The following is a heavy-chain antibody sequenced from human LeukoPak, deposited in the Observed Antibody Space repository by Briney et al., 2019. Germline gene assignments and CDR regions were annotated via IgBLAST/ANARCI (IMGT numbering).Heavy chain of an antibody. V-gene: IGHV3-23*01. CDR1: GFTFNNYA. D-gene: IGHD6-13*01. J-gene: IGHJ4*02. CDR3: AKRLAAAGTRSVDY. Sequence: PGGSLRLSCEASGFTFNNYAMYWVRQAPGKGLEWVSAISGSGGSTYYADSVKGRFTISRDNSKNTLYLQMNSLRVEDTAVYYCAKRLAAAGTRSVDYWGQGTLVTVSS. CDR2: ISGSGGST.